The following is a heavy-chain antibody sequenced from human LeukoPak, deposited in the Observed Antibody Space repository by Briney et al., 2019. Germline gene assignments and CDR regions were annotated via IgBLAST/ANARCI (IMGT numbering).Heavy chain of an antibody. CDR2: MNPNSGNT. CDR1: GYTFTSYD. D-gene: IGHD5-12*01. J-gene: IGHJ4*02. V-gene: IGHV1-8*01. CDR3: ARVWEMATFDY. Sequence: GASVKVSCKASGYTFTSYDINWVRQATGQGLEWMGWMNPNSGNTGYAQKFQGRVTMTRDTSTSTVYMELSSLRSEDTAVYYCARVWEMATFDYWGQGTLVTVSS.